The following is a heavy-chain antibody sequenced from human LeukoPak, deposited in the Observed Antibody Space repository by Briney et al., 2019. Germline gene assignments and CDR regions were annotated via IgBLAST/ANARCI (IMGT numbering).Heavy chain of an antibody. V-gene: IGHV1-2*06. CDR3: ARVRGWSSQFDAFDI. CDR1: GYTFTGYY. J-gene: IGHJ3*02. D-gene: IGHD3-3*01. CDR2: INPNSGGT. Sequence: ASVKVSCKASGYTFTGYYMHWVRQAPGQGLEWMGPINPNSGGTNYAQKFQGRVTMTRDTSISTAYMELSRLRSDDTAVYYCARVRGWSSQFDAFDIWGQGTMVTVSS.